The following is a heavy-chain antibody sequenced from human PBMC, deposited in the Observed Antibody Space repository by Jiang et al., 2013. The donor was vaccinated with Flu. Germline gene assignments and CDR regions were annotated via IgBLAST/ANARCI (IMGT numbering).Heavy chain of an antibody. CDR2: IYYMGGT. CDR1: GGSISSSDYY. D-gene: IGHD1-26*01. J-gene: IGHJ4*02. CDR3: ARAEKYSGFELPYFDY. V-gene: IGHV4-39*07. Sequence: GLVKPSETLSLTCNVSGGSISSSDYYWVWIRQPPGKGLEWIGSIYYMGGTYYNPSLKSRVTLSVDTSKNHFSLKLRFVTAADTAVYYCARAEKYSGFELPYFDYWGQGILVTVSS.